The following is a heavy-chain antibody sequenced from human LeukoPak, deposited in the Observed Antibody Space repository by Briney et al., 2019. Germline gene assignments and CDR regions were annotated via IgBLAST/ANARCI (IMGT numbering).Heavy chain of an antibody. CDR2: IYHSGST. CDR3: ARVVRVRGGNWFDP. J-gene: IGHJ5*02. D-gene: IGHD3-10*01. V-gene: IGHV4-30-2*01. Sequence: PSETLSLTCAVSGGSISSGGYSWSWIRQPPGKGLEWIGYIYHSGSTYYNPSLKSRVTISVDRSKNQFSLKLSSVTAADTAVYYCARVVRVRGGNWFDPWGQGTLVTVSS. CDR1: GGSISSGGYS.